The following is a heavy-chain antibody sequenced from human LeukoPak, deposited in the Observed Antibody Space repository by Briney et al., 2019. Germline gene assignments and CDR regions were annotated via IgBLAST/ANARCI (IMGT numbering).Heavy chain of an antibody. J-gene: IGHJ4*02. CDR3: AKENESPDL. D-gene: IGHD3/OR15-3a*01. CDR2: MNSDGSIT. Sequence: PGGSLRLSCAASGFTFSIYWMHWVRQAPGRGLVWVSNMNSDGSITNYADSVKGRFTISRDNAKNTLYLQMNNLGVEDTGIYYCAKENESPDLWGQGTLVTVSS. CDR1: GFTFSIYW. V-gene: IGHV3-74*01.